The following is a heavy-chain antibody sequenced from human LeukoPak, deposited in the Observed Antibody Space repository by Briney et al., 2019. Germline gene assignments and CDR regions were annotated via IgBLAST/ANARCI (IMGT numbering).Heavy chain of an antibody. CDR2: INHSGST. D-gene: IGHD3-10*01. J-gene: IGHJ3*02. CDR1: GGSFSGYY. Sequence: SETLSLTCAVYGGSFSGYYRSWIRQPPGKGLEWIGEINHSGSTNYNPSLKSRVTISVDTSKNQFSLKLSSVTAADTAVYYCARSSYYYGADALDIWGQGTMVTVSS. V-gene: IGHV4-34*01. CDR3: ARSSYYYGADALDI.